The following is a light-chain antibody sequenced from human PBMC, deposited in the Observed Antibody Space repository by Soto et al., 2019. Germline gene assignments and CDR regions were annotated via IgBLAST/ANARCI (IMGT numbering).Light chain of an antibody. CDR3: QQYNSYPLS. CDR2: RAS. J-gene: IGKJ4*01. CDR1: QSFSTW. Sequence: DRQMTQSPSTLSASVGDRVTITCRASQSFSTWLAWYQQNPGKAPKLLIYRASSLESGVPSRFSGSGSGPEFTLTISSLQPDDFATYYCQQYNSYPLSCGGGTKVEIK. V-gene: IGKV1-5*03.